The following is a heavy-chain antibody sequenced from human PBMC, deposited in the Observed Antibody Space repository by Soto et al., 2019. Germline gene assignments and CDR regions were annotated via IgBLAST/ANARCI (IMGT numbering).Heavy chain of an antibody. CDR3: AGGGPGHPFDY. J-gene: IGHJ4*02. D-gene: IGHD7-27*01. CDR1: GGSISSYY. CDR2: IHYSGST. Sequence: KTAATLSLTCAVSGGSISSYYWSWIRQPPGKGLEWIGNIHYSGSTHSSPSLKSRLTISLDTSQNQSSLKLYSVTTADTAVYFCAGGGPGHPFDYWGQGTQVTVSS. V-gene: IGHV4-59*01.